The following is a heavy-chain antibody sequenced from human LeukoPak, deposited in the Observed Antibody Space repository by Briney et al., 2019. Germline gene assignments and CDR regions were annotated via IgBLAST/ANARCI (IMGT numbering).Heavy chain of an antibody. Sequence: ASVKVSCTASGYTFTGYYMHWVRQAPGQGLEWVGWSNPNSGGTNYSQKFQGRGTMTRDTSISTAYIELSRLRSDDTAVYYCASGGRDSRGYYYYYYYMDVWGKGTTVTVSS. D-gene: IGHD3-22*01. CDR3: ASGGRDSRGYYYYYYYMDV. CDR2: SNPNSGGT. CDR1: GYTFTGYY. J-gene: IGHJ6*03. V-gene: IGHV1-2*02.